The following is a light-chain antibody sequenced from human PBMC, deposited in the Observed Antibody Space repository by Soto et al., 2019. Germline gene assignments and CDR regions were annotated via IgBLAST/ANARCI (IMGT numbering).Light chain of an antibody. CDR3: SSYTSSSTVV. CDR2: DVS. Sequence: QSVLTQPASVSGSPGQSITISCTGTSSDVGGYNYVSWYQQHPGKAPKLMIYDVSNRPSGVSNRFSGSKSGNTASLTISGLQAEDEADDYCSSYTSSSTVVFGGGTKLHVL. J-gene: IGLJ2*01. CDR1: SSDVGGYNY. V-gene: IGLV2-14*01.